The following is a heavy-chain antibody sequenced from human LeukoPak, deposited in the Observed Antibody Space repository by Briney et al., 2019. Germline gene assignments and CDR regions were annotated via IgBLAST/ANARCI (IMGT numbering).Heavy chain of an antibody. V-gene: IGHV4-39*01. Sequence: PSETLSLTCTVSGGSISSSSYYWGWIRQPPGKGLEWIGSIYYSGSTYYNPSLKSRVTISVDTSKNQFSLKLSSVTAADTAVYYCAGHPAGIFDYWGQGTLVTVSS. CDR1: GGSISSSSYY. J-gene: IGHJ4*02. CDR2: IYYSGST. CDR3: AGHPAGIFDY.